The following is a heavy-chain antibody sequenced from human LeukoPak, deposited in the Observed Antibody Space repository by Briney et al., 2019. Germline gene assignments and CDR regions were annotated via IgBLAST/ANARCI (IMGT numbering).Heavy chain of an antibody. J-gene: IGHJ4*02. V-gene: IGHV7-4-1*02. CDR1: GYTFTNFA. CDR3: ARGDWRIDY. D-gene: IGHD1-1*01. Sequence: ASVKVSCTTSGYTFTNFAMNWVRQAPGQGLEWMGWINTNAGNPTYAQGFTGRFVFSLDTSVSTAYLQITSLKAEDTAVYYCARGDWRIDYWGQGTLVTVSS. CDR2: INTNAGNP.